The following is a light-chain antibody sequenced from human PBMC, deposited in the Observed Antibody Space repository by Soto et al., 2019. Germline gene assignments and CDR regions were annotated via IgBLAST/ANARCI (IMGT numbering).Light chain of an antibody. V-gene: IGLV7-46*01. J-gene: IGLJ2*01. CDR2: DTR. Sequence: QAVVTQEPSLTVSPGGTVTLTCGSSTRTVTSGHFPYWFQQKPGQAPRALIFDTRNKHSWTPARFSGSLLGGKAALNLSGAEPDDEATYYCLLYYDVIRVFGGGTKLTVL. CDR1: TRTVTSGHF. CDR3: LLYYDVIRV.